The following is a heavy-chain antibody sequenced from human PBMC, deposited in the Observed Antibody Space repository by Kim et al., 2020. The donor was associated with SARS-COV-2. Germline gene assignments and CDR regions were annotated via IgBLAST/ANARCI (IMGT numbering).Heavy chain of an antibody. V-gene: IGHV4-4*08. Sequence: KYHPPRPSRGTISLDTSKEQFSLKLKSVTAADTAVYYCARKVVSGWYNFDMWGQGRMVTVSS. CDR3: ARKVVSGWYNFDM. D-gene: IGHD6-13*01. J-gene: IGHJ3*02.